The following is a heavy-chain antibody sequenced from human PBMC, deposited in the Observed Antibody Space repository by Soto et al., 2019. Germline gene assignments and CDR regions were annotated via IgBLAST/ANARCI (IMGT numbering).Heavy chain of an antibody. J-gene: IGHJ3*02. CDR3: ASLSDAFDI. CDR2: IWYDGSNK. Sequence: PGGSLRLSCAASGSTFSTYVMHWVRQAPGKGLEWVAVIWYDGSNKYYADSVKGRFTIFRDNSKNTLYLQMNSLRAEDTAVYYCASLSDAFDIWGQGTMVTVSS. V-gene: IGHV3-33*01. CDR1: GSTFSTYV.